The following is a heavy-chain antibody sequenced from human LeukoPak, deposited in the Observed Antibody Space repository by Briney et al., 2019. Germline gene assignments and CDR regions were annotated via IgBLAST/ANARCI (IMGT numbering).Heavy chain of an antibody. J-gene: IGHJ5*02. V-gene: IGHV1-18*01. D-gene: IGHD3-10*01. Sequence: PVASVKVSCKTSGYTFTSHGINWGRQAPGQGLKWLGWFSTYIGDTNSAQKFQGRVTLTTDTPTSTAYMELRSLRYDDTAVYYCTRRGPPATNWFDPWGQGTLDTVSS. CDR2: FSTYIGDT. CDR1: GYTFTSHG. CDR3: TRRGPPATNWFDP.